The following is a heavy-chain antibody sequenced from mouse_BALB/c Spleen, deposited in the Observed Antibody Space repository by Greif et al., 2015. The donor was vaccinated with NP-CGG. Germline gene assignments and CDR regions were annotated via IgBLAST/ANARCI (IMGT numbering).Heavy chain of an antibody. CDR3: ARRRDYYGERYFDV. D-gene: IGHD1-1*01. V-gene: IGHV5-9-3*01. CDR2: ISSGGSYT. J-gene: IGHJ1*01. CDR1: GFTFSSYA. Sequence: EVKLMESGGGLVKPGGSLKLSCAASGFTFSSYAMSWVRQTPEKRLEWVATISSGGSYTYYPDSVKGRFTISRDNAKNALYLQMSSLRSEDTAMYYCARRRDYYGERYFDVWGAGTTVTVSS.